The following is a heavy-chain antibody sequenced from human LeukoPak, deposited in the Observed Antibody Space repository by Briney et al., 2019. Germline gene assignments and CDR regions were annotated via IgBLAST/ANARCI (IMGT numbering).Heavy chain of an antibody. CDR2: ISAYNGNT. J-gene: IGHJ6*02. Sequence: ASVKVSCKASGYTFTSYGISGVRQAPGQGVEGMGWISAYNGNTNYAQKLQGRVTMTTDTSTSTAYMELRSLRSDDTAVYYCARDSTTVTTWGYYYYGMDVWGQGTTVTVSS. CDR3: ARDSTTVTTWGYYYYGMDV. CDR1: GYTFTSYG. V-gene: IGHV1-18*01. D-gene: IGHD4-11*01.